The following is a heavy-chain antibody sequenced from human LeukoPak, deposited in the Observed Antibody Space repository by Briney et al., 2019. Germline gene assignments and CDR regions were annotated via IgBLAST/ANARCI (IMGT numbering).Heavy chain of an antibody. CDR1: GFTFSSFA. CDR3: SRGGYGDYNYWFDP. CDR2: IWYNGSNK. Sequence: GRSLTLSCAASGFTFSSFAMHWVRQAPGKGLEWVADIWYNGSNKYYAESVKGRFTISRDNSKNTLYLQMNSLRVEDTAVYYCSRGGYGDYNYWFDPWGQGTLVIVSS. V-gene: IGHV3-33*08. D-gene: IGHD4-17*01. J-gene: IGHJ5*02.